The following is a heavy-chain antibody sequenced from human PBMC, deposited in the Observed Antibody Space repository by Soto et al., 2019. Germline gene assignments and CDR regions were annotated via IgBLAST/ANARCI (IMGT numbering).Heavy chain of an antibody. CDR3: ARDFYKPYYYDSSGFDY. Sequence: EVQLVESGGGLVKPGGSLRLSCTASGFTFSSYSMNWVRQAPGKGLEWVSSISSSSSYIYYADSVKGRFTISRDNAKNSLYLQMNSLRAEDTAVYYCARDFYKPYYYDSSGFDYWGQGTLVTVSS. CDR2: ISSSSSYI. J-gene: IGHJ4*02. V-gene: IGHV3-21*01. CDR1: GFTFSSYS. D-gene: IGHD3-22*01.